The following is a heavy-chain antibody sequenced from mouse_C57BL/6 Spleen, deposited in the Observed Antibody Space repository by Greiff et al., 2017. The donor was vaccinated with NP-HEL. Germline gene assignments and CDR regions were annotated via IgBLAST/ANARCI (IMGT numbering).Heavy chain of an antibody. J-gene: IGHJ1*03. CDR2: IDPETGGT. Sequence: QVQLQQSGAELVRPGASVTLSCKASGYTFTDYEMHWVKQTPVHGLEWIGAIDPETGGTAYNQKFKGKAILTADKSSSTAYMELRSLTSEDSAVYYCTREDGYPLWYFDVWGTGTTVTVSS. CDR3: TREDGYPLWYFDV. V-gene: IGHV1-15*01. CDR1: GYTFTDYE. D-gene: IGHD2-3*01.